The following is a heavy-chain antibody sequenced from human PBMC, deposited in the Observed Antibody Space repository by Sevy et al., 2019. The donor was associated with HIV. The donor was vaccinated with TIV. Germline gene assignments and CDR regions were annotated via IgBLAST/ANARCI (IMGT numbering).Heavy chain of an antibody. V-gene: IGHV4-59*01. CDR2: YSGNT. D-gene: IGHD5-18*01. CDR1: GGSISSYY. CDR3: ARVRYTYGFPIFFDY. Sequence: SETLSLTCSVSGGSISSYYWSWIRQPPGKGLEWIEYSGNTNYNSSLKSRVTISVDTSKNQLSLKLNSVTAADTAVYYCARVRYTYGFPIFFDYWGQGTLVTVSS. J-gene: IGHJ4*02.